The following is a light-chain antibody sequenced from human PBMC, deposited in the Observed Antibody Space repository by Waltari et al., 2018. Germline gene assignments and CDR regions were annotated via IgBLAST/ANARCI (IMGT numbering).Light chain of an antibody. CDR2: EVS. J-gene: IGKJ1*01. Sequence: EIIMSQTPLSLAVTPGQPATISCKSSQSLLHRNGKTFLCWYLQKSGQSPQLLISEVSRRFSGVPDRFSGSGSVTDFALRISRVEADDVGVYYCMQGTQLPWTFGQGTKVEIK. V-gene: IGKV2-29*02. CDR1: QSLLHRNGKTF. CDR3: MQGTQLPWT.